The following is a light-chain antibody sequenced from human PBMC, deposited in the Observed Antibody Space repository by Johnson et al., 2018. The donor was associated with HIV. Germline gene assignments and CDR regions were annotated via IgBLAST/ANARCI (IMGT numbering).Light chain of an antibody. CDR3: GTWDSSLSLIV. CDR2: ENH. CDR1: SSNIGNNF. J-gene: IGLJ1*01. Sequence: QPVLTQPPSVSAAPGQKVTISCSGSSSNIGNNFVSWYQEFPGAAPKLLIYENHKRPSGIPDRFSGSKSGTSATLGITGLQTGDEADYYCGTWDSSLSLIVFGTGTKVTVL. V-gene: IGLV1-51*02.